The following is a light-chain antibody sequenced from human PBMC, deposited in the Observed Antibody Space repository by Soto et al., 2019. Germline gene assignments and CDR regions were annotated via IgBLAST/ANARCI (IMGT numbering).Light chain of an antibody. V-gene: IGKV2-30*01. CDR1: QSLGYSDGNTY. J-gene: IGKJ4*01. Sequence: DVVMNQSPLSLPVTLGQPASISCRSSQSLGYSDGNTYLNWFQQRPGQSPRRLIYKVSNRDSGVPDRFSGSGSGTEFTLKISRVDAEDVGVYYCLQGTHWPPTFGGGTEVEIK. CDR3: LQGTHWPPT. CDR2: KVS.